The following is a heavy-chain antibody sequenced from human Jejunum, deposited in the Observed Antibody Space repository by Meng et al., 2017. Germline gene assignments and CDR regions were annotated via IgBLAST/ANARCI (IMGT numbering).Heavy chain of an antibody. J-gene: IGHJ6*02. CDR2: ISNGGSKI. Sequence: GGSLRLSCAASGFTFSSYEMNWVRQAPGKGLEWVSYISNGGSKIYYTDSVKGRFTISRDDAKNSLYLQMNSLRAEDTAVYYCARDGHHYYGLDVWGQGTTVTV. CDR3: ARDGHHYYGLDV. V-gene: IGHV3-48*03. CDR1: GFTFSSYE.